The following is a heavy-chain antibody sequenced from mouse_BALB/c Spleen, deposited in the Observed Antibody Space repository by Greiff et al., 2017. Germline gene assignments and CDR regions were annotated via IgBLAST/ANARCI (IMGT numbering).Heavy chain of an antibody. CDR3: ARPYYGNYEEGRNAMDY. CDR1: GYSFTGYY. Sequence: VHVKQSGPELVKPGASVKISCKASGYSFTGYYMHWVKQSHVKSLEWIGRINPYNGATSYNQNFKDKASLTVDKSSSTAYMELHSLTSEDSAVYYCARPYYGNYEEGRNAMDYWGQGTSVTVSS. D-gene: IGHD2-10*01. J-gene: IGHJ4*01. CDR2: INPYNGAT. V-gene: IGHV1-31*01.